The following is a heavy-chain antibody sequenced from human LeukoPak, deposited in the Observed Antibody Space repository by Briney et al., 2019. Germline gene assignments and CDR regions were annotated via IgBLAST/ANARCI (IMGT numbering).Heavy chain of an antibody. D-gene: IGHD3-22*01. CDR3: AKRRYYDSSGYPRRGIDY. CDR1: GFTVSSNY. CDR2: ISGSGGST. J-gene: IGHJ4*02. Sequence: GGSLRLSCAASGFTVSSNYMSWVRQAPGKGLEWVSAISGSGGSTYYADSVKGRFTISRDNSKNTLYLQMNSLRAEDTAVYYCAKRRYYDSSGYPRRGIDYWGQGTLVTVSS. V-gene: IGHV3-23*01.